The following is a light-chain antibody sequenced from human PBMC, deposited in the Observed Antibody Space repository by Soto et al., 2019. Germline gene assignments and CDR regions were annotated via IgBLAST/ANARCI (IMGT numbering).Light chain of an antibody. CDR1: SSNVGSYKL. V-gene: IGLV2-23*02. CDR3: CSSGGSPTYV. CDR2: EVN. J-gene: IGLJ1*01. Sequence: QSALTQPASVSGSPGQSITISCTGTSSNVGSYKLVSWYQQHPGKAPKLMIFEVNKRPSGASNRFSGCKSGTTASLTISGLKVEDEADYYCCSSGGSPTYVFGTGTKVTVL.